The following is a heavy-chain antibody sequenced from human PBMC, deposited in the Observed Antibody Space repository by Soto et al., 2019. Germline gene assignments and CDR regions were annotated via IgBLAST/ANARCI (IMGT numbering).Heavy chain of an antibody. Sequence: PGGSLRLSCAASGFTFDDYAMHWVRQAPGKGLEWVSGISWNSGSIGYADSVKGRFTISRDNAKNSLYLQMNSLRAEDTALYYCAKDIKWVYCSSTSCRTGGMDVWGQGTTVTVSS. V-gene: IGHV3-9*01. CDR1: GFTFDDYA. CDR2: ISWNSGSI. D-gene: IGHD2-2*01. CDR3: AKDIKWVYCSSTSCRTGGMDV. J-gene: IGHJ6*02.